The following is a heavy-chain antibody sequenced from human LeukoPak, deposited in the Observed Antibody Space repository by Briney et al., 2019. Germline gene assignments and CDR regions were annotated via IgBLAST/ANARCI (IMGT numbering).Heavy chain of an antibody. J-gene: IGHJ4*02. V-gene: IGHV4-59*01. D-gene: IGHD3-3*01. CDR2: IYYSGST. CDR3: ARAGQGDFWSGLRYFDY. Sequence: PSGTLFLTCTVSGGSISRYYWSWIRQPPGKGLEWIGYIYYSGSTNYNPSLKSRVTISVDTSKNHFSLKLSSVTAADTAVYYCARAGQGDFWSGLRYFDYWGQGTLVTVSS. CDR1: GGSISRYY.